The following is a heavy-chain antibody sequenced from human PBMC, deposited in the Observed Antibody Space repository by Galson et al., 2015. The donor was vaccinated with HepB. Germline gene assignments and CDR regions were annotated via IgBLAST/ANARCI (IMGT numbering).Heavy chain of an antibody. Sequence: PALVKPPQTLTLTCTFSGFSLSTSGVGVGWIRQPPGKALEWLALIYWDDDKRYSPSLKRRLTIAKDTSKNQVVLTMTNMDPVDTATYYCAHSIGDKAYDFWSGYQSNYKVNDALDIWGQGTMVTVSS. CDR2: IYWDDDK. D-gene: IGHD3-3*01. V-gene: IGHV2-5*02. CDR3: AHSIGDKAYDFWSGYQSNYKVNDALDI. CDR1: GFSLSTSGVG. J-gene: IGHJ3*02.